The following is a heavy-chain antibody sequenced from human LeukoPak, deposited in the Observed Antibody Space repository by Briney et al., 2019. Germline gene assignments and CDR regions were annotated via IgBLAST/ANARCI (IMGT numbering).Heavy chain of an antibody. CDR1: GFTFSNYA. CDR2: ISISSNTI. J-gene: IGHJ4*02. D-gene: IGHD4-17*01. V-gene: IGHV3-48*02. CDR3: ARGETAVTSYLHF. Sequence: GGSLRLSCAASGFTFSNYAMNWVRQAPGKGLEWLSYISISSNTIHYADSVKGRFTISRDNAKDSLYLQMNSLRDEDTAMYYCARGETAVTSYLHFWGQGTLVTVSS.